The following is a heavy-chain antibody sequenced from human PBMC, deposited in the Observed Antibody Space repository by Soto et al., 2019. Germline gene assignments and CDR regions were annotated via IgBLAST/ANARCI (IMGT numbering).Heavy chain of an antibody. J-gene: IGHJ4*02. Sequence: GGSQRLSCAASGFTFSSYAMSWVRQAPGXGLEXVXTXSXXXGXXXXADSVKGRFTISRDNSKNTLYLQMNSMRAEDTAVYYCANLRYFDYWGQGTLLTVSS. CDR3: ANLRYFDY. CDR2: XSXXXGXX. V-gene: IGHV3-23*01. CDR1: GFTFSSYA.